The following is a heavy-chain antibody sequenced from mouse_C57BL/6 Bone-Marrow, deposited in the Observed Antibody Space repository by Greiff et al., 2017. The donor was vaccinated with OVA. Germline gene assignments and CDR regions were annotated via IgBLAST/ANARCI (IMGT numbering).Heavy chain of an antibody. CDR2: ISSGGDYI. V-gene: IGHV5-9-1*02. Sequence: DVKLQESGEGLVKPGGSLKLSCAASGFTFSSYAMSWVRQTPEKRLEWVAYISSGGDYIYYADTVKGRFTISRDNARNTLYLQMSSLKSEDTAMYYCTRGQYYGSSYVNYAMDYWGQGTSVTVSS. CDR1: GFTFSSYA. D-gene: IGHD1-1*01. J-gene: IGHJ4*01. CDR3: TRGQYYGSSYVNYAMDY.